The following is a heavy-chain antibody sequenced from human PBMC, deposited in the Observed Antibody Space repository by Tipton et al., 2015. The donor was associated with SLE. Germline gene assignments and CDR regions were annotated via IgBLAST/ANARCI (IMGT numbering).Heavy chain of an antibody. CDR2: ISDSGST. V-gene: IGHV4-34*01. CDR3: ARSDYDFWSGHWAVNWFDP. CDR1: GGSFSNNY. Sequence: TLSLTCAVYGGSFSNNYWWGWVRQPPGKGLEWIGEISDSGSTNYNPSLESRVSMSVDRSKIQFSLNLSSLTAADTAVYFCARSDYDFWSGHWAVNWFDPWGQGTLVTVSS. D-gene: IGHD3-3*01. J-gene: IGHJ5*02.